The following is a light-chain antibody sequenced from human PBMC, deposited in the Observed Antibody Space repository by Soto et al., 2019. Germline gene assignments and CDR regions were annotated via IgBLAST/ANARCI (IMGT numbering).Light chain of an antibody. Sequence: EIVMTQSPSTLSMSPGERATLSRRASQSVSDNLAWYQQKPGQAPRLLIYGASTRATGIPARFSGSGSGTEFTLTISSLQSEDFAVYYCQQSNNWPYTFGQGTKLDIK. V-gene: IGKV3-15*01. CDR2: GAS. CDR1: QSVSDN. J-gene: IGKJ2*01. CDR3: QQSNNWPYT.